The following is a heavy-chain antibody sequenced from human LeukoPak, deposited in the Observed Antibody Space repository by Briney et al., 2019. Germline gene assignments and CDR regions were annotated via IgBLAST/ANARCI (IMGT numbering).Heavy chain of an antibody. V-gene: IGHV4-30-4*01. J-gene: IGHJ4*02. D-gene: IGHD3-10*01. CDR3: ARASASYGSGSYNPDY. Sequence: ASETLSLTCTVSGDSISTGDYYWSWIRRPPGKGLEWIGYIYYTGSTYYNPSLKSRVTILIDTSKNQFSLKLSSVTAADTAVYYCARASASYGSGSYNPDYWGQGTLVSVSS. CDR1: GDSISTGDYY. CDR2: IYYTGST.